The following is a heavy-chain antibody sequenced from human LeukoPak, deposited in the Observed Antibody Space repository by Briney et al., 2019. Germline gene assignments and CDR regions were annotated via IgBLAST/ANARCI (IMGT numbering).Heavy chain of an antibody. D-gene: IGHD5-24*01. Sequence: ASVKVSCKASGGTFSSYAISWVRQAPGQGLEWMGRIIPIFGTANYAQKFQGRVTITTDESTSTVYMELSSLRSEDTAVYYCARRRLGRDGYNTDYWGQGTLVTVSS. CDR1: GGTFSSYA. J-gene: IGHJ4*02. CDR3: ARRRLGRDGYNTDY. CDR2: IIPIFGTA. V-gene: IGHV1-69*05.